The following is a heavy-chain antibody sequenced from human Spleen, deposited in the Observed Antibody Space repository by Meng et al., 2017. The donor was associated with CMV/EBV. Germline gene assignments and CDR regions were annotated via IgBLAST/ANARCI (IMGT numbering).Heavy chain of an antibody. V-gene: IGHV1-69*10. CDR2: IIPILHIA. CDR1: GGTFNNYA. J-gene: IGHJ4*02. CDR3: ARGGSGWTNDY. D-gene: IGHD6-19*01. Sequence: GGSLRLSCKTPGGTFNNYAIGWVRQAPGQGLEWMGGIIPILHIANYAQKFQGRVTITADKSTSTAYMELTSLRSDDTAVYYCARGGSGWTNDYWGQGTLVTVSS.